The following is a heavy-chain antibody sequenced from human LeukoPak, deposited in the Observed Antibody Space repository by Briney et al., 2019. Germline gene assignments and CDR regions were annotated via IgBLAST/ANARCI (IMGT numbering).Heavy chain of an antibody. CDR3: ARGDLLLWFGEFDDAFDI. J-gene: IGHJ3*02. Sequence: SVKVSCKASGGTFSSYAISWVRQAPRQGLEWMGGIIPIFGTANYAQKFQGRVTITADKSTSTAYMELGSLRSEDTAVYYCARGDLLLWFGEFDDAFDIWGQGTMVTVSS. CDR1: GGTFSSYA. D-gene: IGHD3-10*01. V-gene: IGHV1-69*06. CDR2: IIPIFGTA.